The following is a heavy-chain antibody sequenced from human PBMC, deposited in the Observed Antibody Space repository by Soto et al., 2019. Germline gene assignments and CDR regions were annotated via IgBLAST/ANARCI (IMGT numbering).Heavy chain of an antibody. V-gene: IGHV3-30*18. D-gene: IGHD1-26*01. CDR1: GFTFSSYG. CDR2: ISYDGSNK. CDR3: AKDRPSGSRPYYYGMDV. J-gene: IGHJ6*02. Sequence: QVQLVESGGGVVQPGRSLRLSCAASGFTFSSYGMHWVRQAPGKGLEWVAVISYDGSNKYYADSVKGRFTISRDNSKKTLYLQMNSLRAEDTVVYYCAKDRPSGSRPYYYGMDVWGQGTTVTVSS.